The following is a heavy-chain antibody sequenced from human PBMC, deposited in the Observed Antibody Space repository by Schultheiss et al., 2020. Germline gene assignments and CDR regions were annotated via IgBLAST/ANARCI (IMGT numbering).Heavy chain of an antibody. CDR2: IKQDGSEK. Sequence: GGSLRLSCAASGFTFSSYWISWVRQAPGKGLEWVANIKQDGSEKYYVDSVRGRFTISRDNAKNSLYLQMHSLRAEDTAVYYCASPWFGYSGSAGAFAIWGQGTTDTVSS. D-gene: IGHD3-10*01. V-gene: IGHV3-7*05. CDR3: ASPWFGYSGSAGAFAI. CDR1: GFTFSSYW. J-gene: IGHJ3*02.